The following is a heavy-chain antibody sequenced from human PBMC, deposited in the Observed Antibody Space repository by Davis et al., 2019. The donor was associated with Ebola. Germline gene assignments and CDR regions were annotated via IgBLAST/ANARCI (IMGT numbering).Heavy chain of an antibody. V-gene: IGHV3-30-3*01. Sequence: PGGSLRLSCAASGFTFSSYAMHWVRQAPGKGLEWVAVISYDGSNKYYADSVKGRFTISRDNSKNTLYLQMNSLRAEDTAVYYCAKVTKDPNVYYYGSGHLDVWGKGTTVTVSS. J-gene: IGHJ6*04. D-gene: IGHD3-10*01. CDR2: ISYDGSNK. CDR1: GFTFSSYA. CDR3: AKVTKDPNVYYYGSGHLDV.